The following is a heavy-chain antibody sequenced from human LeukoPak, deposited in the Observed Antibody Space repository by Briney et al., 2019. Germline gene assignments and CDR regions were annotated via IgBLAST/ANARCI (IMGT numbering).Heavy chain of an antibody. D-gene: IGHD2-15*01. CDR2: IFYDGST. CDR1: GGSVSSSSYF. J-gene: IGHJ4*02. CDR3: ARHTNCSGGSCYSGFDY. V-gene: IGHV4-61*01. Sequence: SETLSLTCTVSGGSVSSSSYFWSWIRQPLGKGLEWIGYIFYDGSTNYNPSLQSRVTISLDTSKNQFSLKLSSVTAADTAVYYCARHTNCSGGSCYSGFDYWGQGTLVTVSS.